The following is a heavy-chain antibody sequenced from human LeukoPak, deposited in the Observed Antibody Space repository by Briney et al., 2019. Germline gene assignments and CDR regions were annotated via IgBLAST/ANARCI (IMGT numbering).Heavy chain of an antibody. V-gene: IGHV4-59*01. J-gene: IGHJ4*02. CDR1: GGSISSYY. CDR3: ARGSYNFDY. D-gene: IGHD3-10*01. CDR2: IYYSGSI. Sequence: SETLSLTCIVSGGSISSYYWSWIRQPPGRGLEWIGFIYYSGSINYNPSLKSRVTISVDTSKSQFSLKLNSVTATDTAVYYCARGSYNFDYWGQGTLVTVSS.